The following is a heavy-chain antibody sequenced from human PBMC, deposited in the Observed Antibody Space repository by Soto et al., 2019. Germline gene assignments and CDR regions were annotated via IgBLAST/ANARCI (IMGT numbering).Heavy chain of an antibody. CDR1: GFTFSSHG. V-gene: IGHV3-33*01. D-gene: IGHD1-1*01. CDR2: IWYDGSTK. J-gene: IGHJ4*02. Sequence: QVQLVESGGGVVQPGTSLRLSCAASGFTFSSHGMHWVRQAPGKGPEWVAVIWYDGSTKYYADSVRGRFSISGDNAKNMLYLQMSSLRVEDTAVYHCVRWGNWKVPDHWGQGTLVTVSS. CDR3: VRWGNWKVPDH.